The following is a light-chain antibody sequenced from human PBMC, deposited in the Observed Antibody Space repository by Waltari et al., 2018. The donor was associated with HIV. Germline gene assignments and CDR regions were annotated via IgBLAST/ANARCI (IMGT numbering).Light chain of an antibody. CDR1: SSNIGAGYD. Sequence: QSVLTQPPSVSGAPGQRVTISCTGSSSNIGAGYDLHWYRQLPGTAPKLLIYGDNNRPSGVPDRFSGSKSGTSASLAITGLQAEDEANYYCQSYDSSLSGSVVFGGGTKLTVL. CDR2: GDN. CDR3: QSYDSSLSGSVV. V-gene: IGLV1-40*01. J-gene: IGLJ2*01.